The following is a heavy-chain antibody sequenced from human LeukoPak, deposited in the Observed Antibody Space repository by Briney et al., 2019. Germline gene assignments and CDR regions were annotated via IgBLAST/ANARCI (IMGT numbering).Heavy chain of an antibody. J-gene: IGHJ4*02. V-gene: IGHV1-18*01. Sequence: GASVKVSCKTSGHTFTNHGISWVRQAPGQGLEWMGWISGYNGDTNYVQKFRGRITMTTDTSTSTAYLQLRSLSSDDTALYYCARDLSLGRHDDGEPFDSWGQGTLVTVSS. CDR1: GHTFTNHG. CDR2: ISGYNGDT. CDR3: ARDLSLGRHDDGEPFDS. D-gene: IGHD4-17*01.